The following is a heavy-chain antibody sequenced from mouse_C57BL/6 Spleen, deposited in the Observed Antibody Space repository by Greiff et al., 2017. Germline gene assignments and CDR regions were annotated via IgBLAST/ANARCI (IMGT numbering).Heavy chain of an antibody. CDR3: ARADYDDGWFAY. J-gene: IGHJ3*01. CDR1: GYSITSGYY. Sequence: EVQLQQSGPGLVKPSQSLSLTCSVTGYSITSGYYWNWIRQFPGNKLEWMGYISYDGSNNYNQSLKNRISITRDTSKNQFFLKLNSVTTEDTATYYGARADYDDGWFAYWGQGTLVTVSA. V-gene: IGHV3-6*01. D-gene: IGHD2-4*01. CDR2: ISYDGSN.